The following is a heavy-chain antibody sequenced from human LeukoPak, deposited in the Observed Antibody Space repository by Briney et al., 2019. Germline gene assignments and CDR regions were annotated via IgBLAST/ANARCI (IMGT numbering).Heavy chain of an antibody. CDR1: RYSFTSYW. J-gene: IGHJ4*02. CDR3: ARFVGACSGGSCYSDY. CDR2: IYPGDSDT. V-gene: IGHV5-51*01. D-gene: IGHD2-15*01. Sequence: GESLKISCKGSRYSFTSYWIGWVRQMPGKGLEWMGIIYPGDSDTRYSPSFQGQVTISADKSISTAYLQWNSLTASDTAMYYCARFVGACSGGSCYSDYWGQGTLVTVSS.